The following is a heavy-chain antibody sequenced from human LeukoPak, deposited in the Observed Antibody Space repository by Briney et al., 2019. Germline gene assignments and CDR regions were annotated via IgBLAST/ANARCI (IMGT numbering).Heavy chain of an antibody. CDR2: ISAYNGNT. V-gene: IGHV1-18*01. Sequence: ASVTVSCKASGYTFTSYGISWVRQAPGPGLEWMGWISAYNGNTNYAKKPQGRVTMTTDKSTSTAYMELRSLRSDDTAVYYCARVPSYFDYDSSGSAPGYFDYWGQGTLVTVSS. CDR1: GYTFTSYG. CDR3: ARVPSYFDYDSSGSAPGYFDY. D-gene: IGHD3-22*01. J-gene: IGHJ4*02.